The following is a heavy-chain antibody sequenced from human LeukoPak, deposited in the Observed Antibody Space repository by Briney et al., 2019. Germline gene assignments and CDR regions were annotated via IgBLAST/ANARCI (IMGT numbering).Heavy chain of an antibody. CDR1: GYTLTELS. V-gene: IGHV1-24*01. J-gene: IGHJ5*02. D-gene: IGHD3-10*01. Sequence: ASVKVSCKVSGYTLTELSMHWVRQAPGKGLEWMGGFDPEDGETIYAQKFQGRVTMTEDTSTDTAYMELSSLRSEDTAVYYCARVPSPPRLLWFGELIPASGIWFDPWGQGTLVTVSS. CDR3: ARVPSPPRLLWFGELIPASGIWFDP. CDR2: FDPEDGET.